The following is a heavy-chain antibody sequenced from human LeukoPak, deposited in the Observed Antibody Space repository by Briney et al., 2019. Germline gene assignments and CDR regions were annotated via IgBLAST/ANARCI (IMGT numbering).Heavy chain of an antibody. CDR2: VYYTGST. D-gene: IGHD6-13*01. CDR1: GFTFSDYS. V-gene: IGHV4-59*01. Sequence: GSLRLSCEVSGFTFSDYSMSRVRQPPGKGLEWIGFVYYTGSTNYSPSLKSRVTISVDTSKNQFSLKLRSVTAADTAVYYCARISSSNWYNERGAFDVWGQGTMVTVSS. J-gene: IGHJ3*01. CDR3: ARISSSNWYNERGAFDV.